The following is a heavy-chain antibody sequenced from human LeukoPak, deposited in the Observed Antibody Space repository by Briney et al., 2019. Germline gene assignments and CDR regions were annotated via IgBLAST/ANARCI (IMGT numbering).Heavy chain of an antibody. Sequence: SETLSLTCTASGGSISSYYWSWIRQPPGKGLEWIGYIYTSGSTNYNPSLKSRVTISVDTSKNQFSLKLSSVTAADTAVYYCARSGGNRGYQLLDYWGQGTLVTVSS. CDR2: IYTSGST. V-gene: IGHV4-4*09. CDR1: GGSISSYY. CDR3: ARSGGNRGYQLLDY. J-gene: IGHJ4*02. D-gene: IGHD2-2*01.